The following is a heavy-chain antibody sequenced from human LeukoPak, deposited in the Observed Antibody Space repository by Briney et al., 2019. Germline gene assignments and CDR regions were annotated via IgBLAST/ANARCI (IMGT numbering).Heavy chain of an antibody. CDR1: GYTFTGYY. Sequence: ASVKVSCKASGYTFTGYYMHWVRQAPGQGLEWMGWINPNSGGTNYAQKFQGRVTMTRDTSISTAYMELSSLRSDDTAAYYCARGSESGSYYSGYDGSFDFWGQGTMVTVSS. D-gene: IGHD1-26*01. CDR3: ARGSESGSYYSGYDGSFDF. V-gene: IGHV1-2*02. J-gene: IGHJ3*01. CDR2: INPNSGGT.